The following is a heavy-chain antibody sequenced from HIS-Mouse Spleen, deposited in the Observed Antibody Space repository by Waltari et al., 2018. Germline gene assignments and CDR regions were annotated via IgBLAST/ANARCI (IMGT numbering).Heavy chain of an antibody. CDR1: GGSISSSSYY. V-gene: IGHV4-39*07. CDR3: AREIPYSSSWYDWYFDL. CDR2: YYYSWGH. Sequence: QLQLQESGPGLVKPSETLSLTCTVSGGSISSSSYYWGWIRQPPGKGLEWIGRYYYSWGHYDNPSAKSRGTISVETSKNQFARKLSSGTAADTAVYYCAREIPYSSSWYDWYFDLWGRGTLVTVSS. J-gene: IGHJ2*01. D-gene: IGHD6-13*01.